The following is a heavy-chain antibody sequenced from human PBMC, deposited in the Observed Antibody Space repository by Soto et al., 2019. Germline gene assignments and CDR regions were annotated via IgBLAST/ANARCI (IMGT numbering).Heavy chain of an antibody. J-gene: IGHJ5*02. CDR1: GFNFSGYG. CDR3: ARARRRSSWTTNA. V-gene: IGHV3-30*05. Sequence: QVQLLESGGGVVQPGGSLRLSCEVSGFNFSGYGMNWVRQAPGKGLEWVAFSSIDGVNKYNAESVKCRFTISRDNSKNTFYLQMNSLREGDTGVYYCARARRRSSWTTNAWGPGTLVTVSS. CDR2: SSIDGVNK. D-gene: IGHD2-8*01.